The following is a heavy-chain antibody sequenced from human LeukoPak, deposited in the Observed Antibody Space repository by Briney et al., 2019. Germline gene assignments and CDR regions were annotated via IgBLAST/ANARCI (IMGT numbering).Heavy chain of an antibody. J-gene: IGHJ4*02. CDR2: MNPNSGNT. V-gene: IGHV1-8*03. CDR1: GYTFTSYD. D-gene: IGHD1-26*01. Sequence: GESLKISCKASGYTFTSYDINWVRQATGQGLEWMGWMNPNSGNTGYAQKFQGRVTITRNTSISTAYMELSSLRSEDTAVYYRARGGFLVGAWYFDYWGQGTLVTVSS. CDR3: ARGGFLVGAWYFDY.